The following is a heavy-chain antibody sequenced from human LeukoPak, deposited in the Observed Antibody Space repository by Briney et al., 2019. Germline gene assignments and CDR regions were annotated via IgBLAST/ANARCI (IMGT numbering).Heavy chain of an antibody. CDR3: ARPLRDRDSSNCYGTYSFDP. Sequence: GESLKISCKGSGYTFSTYWIGWVRQMPGKGLEWMGIIYPGDSETKYSPSFQGQVTLSADKSINTAYLQWSSLKASDTAMYYCARPLRDRDSSNCYGTYSFDPWGQGTLVIVSS. CDR1: GYTFSTYW. D-gene: IGHD3-22*01. V-gene: IGHV5-51*01. CDR2: IYPGDSET. J-gene: IGHJ5*02.